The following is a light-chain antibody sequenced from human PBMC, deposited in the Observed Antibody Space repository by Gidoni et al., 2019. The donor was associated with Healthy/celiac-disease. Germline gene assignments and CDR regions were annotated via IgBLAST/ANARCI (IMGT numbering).Light chain of an antibody. Sequence: DIQMTQSPSSLSASVGDRVTITCQASQDISNYLNWYQQKPGKDPKLLIYDASNLETGGPSRFSGSGSGTDFTFTISSLQPEDIATYYCQQYDNLPRAFGQGTRLEIK. CDR3: QQYDNLPRA. J-gene: IGKJ5*01. CDR1: QDISNY. V-gene: IGKV1-33*01. CDR2: DAS.